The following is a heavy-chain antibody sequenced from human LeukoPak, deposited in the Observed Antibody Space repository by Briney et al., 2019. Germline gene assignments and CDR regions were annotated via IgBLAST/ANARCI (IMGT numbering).Heavy chain of an antibody. Sequence: GGSLRLSCAASGFTFSSYAMHWVRQAPGKGLEWVALISYDESNTFYADSVKGRFTISRDNSKNTLYLQMNSLRAEDTAVYYCARDRNDFWSGYYSEDAFDMWGQGTMVTVSS. CDR2: ISYDESNT. CDR3: ARDRNDFWSGYYSEDAFDM. D-gene: IGHD3-3*01. CDR1: GFTFSSYA. J-gene: IGHJ3*02. V-gene: IGHV3-30*04.